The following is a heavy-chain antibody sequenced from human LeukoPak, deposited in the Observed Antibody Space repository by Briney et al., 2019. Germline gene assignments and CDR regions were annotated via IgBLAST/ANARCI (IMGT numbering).Heavy chain of an antibody. V-gene: IGHV4-31*03. J-gene: IGHJ5*02. Sequence: SQTLSLTCTVSGGSISSGGYYWSWIRQHLGKGLEWIGYIYYSGSTYYNPSLKSRVTISVDTSKNQLSLKLSSVTAADTAVYYCARGTLQEYYYDSSGYPNWFDPWGQGTLVTVSS. D-gene: IGHD3-22*01. CDR1: GGSISSGGYY. CDR2: IYYSGST. CDR3: ARGTLQEYYYDSSGYPNWFDP.